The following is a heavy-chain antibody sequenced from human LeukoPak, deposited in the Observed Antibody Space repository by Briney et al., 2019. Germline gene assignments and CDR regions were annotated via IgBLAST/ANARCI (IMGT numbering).Heavy chain of an antibody. CDR1: GYTLTDVS. J-gene: IGHJ5*02. D-gene: IGHD3-9*01. CDR3: GIGRKFDWLLCHH. CDR2: FDPEGRET. V-gene: IGHV1-24*01. Sequence: ASVKVSCKISGYTLTDVSMHWVRQAPGKGLEWMGGFDPEGRETVYAQKFQGRVTMTEDPSADTAYMELRSLSSEDTAVYYCGIGRKFDWLLCHHWGQGTLVTVSS.